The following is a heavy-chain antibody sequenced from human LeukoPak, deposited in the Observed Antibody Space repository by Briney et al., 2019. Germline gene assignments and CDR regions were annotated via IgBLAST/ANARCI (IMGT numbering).Heavy chain of an antibody. CDR3: ATEGDSGGYFDY. J-gene: IGHJ4*02. Sequence: ETCSLTCSVSGGSISNYYWSWIGQPPGKGLEWIGHIYYSGSANYNPSLKSRVTISVDTSKNRFSLKLSSVTAADTAVYYCATEGDSGGYFDYGGQGTLGTVSS. D-gene: IGHD3-22*01. CDR2: IYYSGSA. V-gene: IGHV4-59*12. CDR1: GGSISNYY.